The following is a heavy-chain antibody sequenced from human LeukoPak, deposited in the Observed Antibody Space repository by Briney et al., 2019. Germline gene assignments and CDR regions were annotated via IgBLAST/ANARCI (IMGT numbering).Heavy chain of an antibody. CDR2: ISSSSSYI. CDR1: GFTFSSYS. CDR3: ARDFIYCSGGSCYPT. D-gene: IGHD2-15*01. Sequence: RGSLRLSCAASGFTFSSYSMNWVRQAPGKGLEWVSSISSSSSYIYYADSVKGRFTISRDNAKNSLYLQMNSLRAEDTAVYYCARDFIYCSGGSCYPTWGQGTLVTVSS. V-gene: IGHV3-21*01. J-gene: IGHJ5*02.